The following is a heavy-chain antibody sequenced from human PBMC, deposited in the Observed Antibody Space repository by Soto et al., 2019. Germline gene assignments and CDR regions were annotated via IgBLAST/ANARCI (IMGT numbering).Heavy chain of an antibody. CDR2: IYYSGST. Sequence: VQLQESGPGLVKPSETLSLTCTVSGGSISSYYWRWIRQPPGKGLEWIGYIYYSGSTNYNPSLKSRVTISVDTSKNQFSLKLSSVTAADTAVYYCARRYGSGFDYWGQGTLVTVSS. CDR3: ARRYGSGFDY. V-gene: IGHV4-59*08. J-gene: IGHJ4*02. CDR1: GGSISSYY. D-gene: IGHD3-10*01.